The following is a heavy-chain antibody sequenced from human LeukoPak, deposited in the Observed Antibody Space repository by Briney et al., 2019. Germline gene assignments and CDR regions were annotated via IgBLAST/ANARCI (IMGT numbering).Heavy chain of an antibody. Sequence: PSETLSLTCIVSGGSLHRSFWTWARQPPGKGLQWIGRIYSSGTTDYSPSLKSRLTISIDTSMNQFSLRLASVTAADTAVYYCGRRPAVDGPIDNWGQGILVAVSS. CDR3: GRRPAVDGPIDN. J-gene: IGHJ4*02. CDR2: IYSSGTT. D-gene: IGHD3/OR15-3a*01. V-gene: IGHV4-59*01. CDR1: GGSLHRSF.